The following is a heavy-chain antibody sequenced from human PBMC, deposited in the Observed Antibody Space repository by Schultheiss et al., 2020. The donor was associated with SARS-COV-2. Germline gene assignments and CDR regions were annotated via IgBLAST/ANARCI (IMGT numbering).Heavy chain of an antibody. CDR1: GGTFSSYA. V-gene: IGHV1-69*13. Sequence: SVKVSCKASGGTFSSYAISWVRQAPGQGLEWMGGIIPIFGTANYAQKFQGRVTITADESTSTAYMELSSLRSDDTAVYYCASVPSYGYEGLYYFDYWGQGTLVTVSS. CDR2: IIPIFGTA. D-gene: IGHD5-18*01. J-gene: IGHJ4*02. CDR3: ASVPSYGYEGLYYFDY.